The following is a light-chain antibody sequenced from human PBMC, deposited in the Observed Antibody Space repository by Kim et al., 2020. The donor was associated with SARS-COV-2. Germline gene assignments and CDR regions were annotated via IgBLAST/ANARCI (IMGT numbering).Light chain of an antibody. J-gene: IGKJ4*01. CDR2: WAS. Sequence: ATINCKSSQSVLYSSNNKNDLAGYQQKPGQPPKLLIYWASTRESGVPDRFSGSGSGTDFTLTISSLQAEDVAVYYCQQYYSTPLTFGGGTKVDIK. CDR3: QQYYSTPLT. CDR1: QSVLYSSNNKND. V-gene: IGKV4-1*01.